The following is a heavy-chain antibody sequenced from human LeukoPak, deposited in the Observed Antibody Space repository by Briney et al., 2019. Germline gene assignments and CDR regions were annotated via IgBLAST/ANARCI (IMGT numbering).Heavy chain of an antibody. CDR1: GFTFADYA. D-gene: IGHD2-21*01. Sequence: GRSLRLSCEASGFTFADYAMNWVRQAPGKGLEWVGFIRSRTYGGAADYAPSVQGRFTISRDDSKSIAYLQMNSLEIEDTAVYYCIRVAIAIIGTDPVDYWGQGTLVTVSS. CDR3: IRVAIAIIGTDPVDY. J-gene: IGHJ4*02. CDR2: IRSRTYGGAA. V-gene: IGHV3-49*04.